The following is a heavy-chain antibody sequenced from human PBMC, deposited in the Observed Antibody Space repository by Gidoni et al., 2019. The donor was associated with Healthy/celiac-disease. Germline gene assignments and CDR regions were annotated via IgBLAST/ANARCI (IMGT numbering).Heavy chain of an antibody. CDR3: ARGLPTDWNYAYRYYGMDV. CDR1: GGTFSSYA. J-gene: IGHJ6*02. V-gene: IGHV1-69*01. CDR2: IIPIFGTA. Sequence: QVQLVQSGAEVKKPGSSVKVSCKASGGTFSSYAISWVRQAPGQGLEWMGGIIPIFGTANYAQKFQGRVTITADESTSTAYMELSSLRSEDTAVYYCARGLPTDWNYAYRYYGMDVWGQGTTVTVSS. D-gene: IGHD1-7*01.